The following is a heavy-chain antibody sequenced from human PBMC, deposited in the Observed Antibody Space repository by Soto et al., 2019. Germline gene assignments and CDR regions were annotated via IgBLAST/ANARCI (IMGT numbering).Heavy chain of an antibody. J-gene: IGHJ4*02. CDR1: GFTFSSYA. D-gene: IGHD2-15*01. CDR3: ASENSMDYSHAY. Sequence: QVQLVASGGGVVQPGRSLRLSCAASGFTFSSYAMHWVRQAPGKGLEWVDVISYDGSNKYYADSVKVRFTISRDNSKNTLYPQMNRLIAEDTAVYSSASENSMDYSHAYWGQGTLVTVSS. V-gene: IGHV3-30-3*01. CDR2: ISYDGSNK.